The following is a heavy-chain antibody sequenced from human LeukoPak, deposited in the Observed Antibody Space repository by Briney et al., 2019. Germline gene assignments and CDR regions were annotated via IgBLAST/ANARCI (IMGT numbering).Heavy chain of an antibody. D-gene: IGHD6-19*01. J-gene: IGHJ3*02. CDR1: GFTFSSYW. CDR3: ARAFSSGWLDAFDI. CDR2: IKQDGSEK. V-gene: IGHV3-7*01. Sequence: PGGSLRLSCAASGFTFSSYWMSWVRQAPGKGLEWVANIKQDGSEKYYVDSVKGGFTISRDNAKNSLYLQMNSLRAEDTAVYYCARAFSSGWLDAFDIWGQGTMVTVSS.